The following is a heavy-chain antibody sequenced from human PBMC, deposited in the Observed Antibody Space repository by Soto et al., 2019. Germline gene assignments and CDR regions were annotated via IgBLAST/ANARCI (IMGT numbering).Heavy chain of an antibody. CDR3: AHKGYGDYPLVY. J-gene: IGHJ4*02. V-gene: IGHV2-5*02. Sequence: QITLKESGPALVKPTQTLTLTCTFSGFSLSTSGEGVGWIRQPTGKALEWLAVIYWDYSTHYRPCLASSLTITKDTSKNQVVLTMPNMYPLDTATYFWAHKGYGDYPLVYWGEGTVLTVSS. D-gene: IGHD2-21*01. CDR2: IYWDYST. CDR1: GFSLSTSGEG.